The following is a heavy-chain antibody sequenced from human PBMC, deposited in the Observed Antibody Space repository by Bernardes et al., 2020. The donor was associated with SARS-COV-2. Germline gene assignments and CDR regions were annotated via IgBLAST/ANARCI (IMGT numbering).Heavy chain of an antibody. CDR3: ASETYYYDSSGYWLDY. CDR1: GFTVSGNY. CDR2: IYRGGGT. Sequence: GGSLRLSCAASGFTVSGNYMSWVRQAPGKGLEWVSIIYRGGGTYYADSVKGRFTISRDSSKNTLSLQMNTLRPEDTALYYCASETYYYDSSGYWLDYWGQGTLVTVSA. V-gene: IGHV3-66*02. J-gene: IGHJ4*02. D-gene: IGHD3-22*01.